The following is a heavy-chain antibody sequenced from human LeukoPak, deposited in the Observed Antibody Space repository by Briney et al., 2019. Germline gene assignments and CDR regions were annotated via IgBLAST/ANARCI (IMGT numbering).Heavy chain of an antibody. CDR2: INSDGSST. Sequence: QPGGSLRLSCAASGFTFSSYWMHWVRQAPGKGLVWVSRINSDGSSTSYADSVKGRFTISRDNAKNTLYLQMNSLRAEDTAVYYYARPASLVGATNWFDPWGQGTLVTVSS. CDR3: ARPASLVGATNWFDP. V-gene: IGHV3-74*01. J-gene: IGHJ5*02. D-gene: IGHD1-26*01. CDR1: GFTFSSYW.